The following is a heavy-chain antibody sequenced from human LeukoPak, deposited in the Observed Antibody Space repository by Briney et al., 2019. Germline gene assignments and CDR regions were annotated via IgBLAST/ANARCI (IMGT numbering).Heavy chain of an antibody. J-gene: IGHJ4*03. V-gene: IGHV4-59*12. CDR3: VRYDYYDMWSRQHPHDGFDL. Sequence: SQTLSLTCTVSGVPIAAFYWTWVRRSAGRGLRGLGYMVYGGTTNYNPSFRGRVTISLDTSKSQISLSLSSVTAGDTAMYYCVRYDYYDMWSRQHPHDGFDLWGQGTLVTVSS. D-gene: IGHD3-3*01. CDR1: GVPIAAFY. CDR2: MVYGGTT.